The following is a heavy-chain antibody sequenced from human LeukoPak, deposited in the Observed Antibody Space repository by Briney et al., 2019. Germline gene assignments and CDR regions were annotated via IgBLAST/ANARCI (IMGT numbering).Heavy chain of an antibody. CDR3: ARGLLEWLLYPPYYYYYMDV. D-gene: IGHD3-3*01. CDR1: GYSISSGYY. J-gene: IGHJ6*03. V-gene: IGHV4-38-2*02. Sequence: SETLSLTCTVSGYSISSGYYWGWIRQPPGKGLEWIGSIYHSGSTYYNPSLKSRVTISVDTSKNQFSLKLSSVTAADTAVYYCARGLLEWLLYPPYYYYYMDVWGKGTTVTVSS. CDR2: IYHSGST.